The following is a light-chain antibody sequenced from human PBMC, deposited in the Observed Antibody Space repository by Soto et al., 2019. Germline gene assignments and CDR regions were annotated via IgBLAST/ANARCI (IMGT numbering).Light chain of an antibody. V-gene: IGKV1-9*01. CDR3: QQFSSYPLT. J-gene: IGKJ4*01. CDR1: QGISSF. Sequence: DIQLTQSPSFLSASIGDSVTITCRASQGISSFLAWYQQKPGKAPNLLLFAASTLQSGVPSRFTGSGSGTDFTLTISSLQPEEFATEYGQQFSSYPLTCGGGTKVEIK. CDR2: AAS.